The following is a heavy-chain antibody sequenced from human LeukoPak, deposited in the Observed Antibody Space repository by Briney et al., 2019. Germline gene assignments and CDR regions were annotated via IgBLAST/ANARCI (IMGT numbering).Heavy chain of an antibody. D-gene: IGHD1-26*01. CDR2: IYYSGST. CDR1: GGSISSSSYH. Sequence: SETLSLTCTVSGGSISSSSYHWGWIRQPPGKRLEWIGSIYYSGSTYYNPSLKSRVTISVDTSKNQFSLKLSSVTAADTAVYYCARIVGATLFDYWGQGTLVTVSS. V-gene: IGHV4-39*01. CDR3: ARIVGATLFDY. J-gene: IGHJ4*02.